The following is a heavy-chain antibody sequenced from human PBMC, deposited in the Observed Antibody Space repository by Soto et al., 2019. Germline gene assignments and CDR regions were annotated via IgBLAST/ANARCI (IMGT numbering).Heavy chain of an antibody. CDR3: AAELYGGGRCCSFNI. CDR1: GFTFSNSA. V-gene: IGHV1-58*01. D-gene: IGHD2-21*02. J-gene: IGHJ3*02. Sequence: ASVKVSCKTSGFTFSNSAVQWVRQARGQRLEWIGWIIIASGQTNYAQNLQERITITRDMSTSTAYMELSNLRSEDTAIYYCAAELYGGGRCCSFNIWGQGTMVTVSS. CDR2: IIIASGQT.